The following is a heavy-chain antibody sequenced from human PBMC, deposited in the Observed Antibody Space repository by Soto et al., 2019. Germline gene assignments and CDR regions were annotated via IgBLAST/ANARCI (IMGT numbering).Heavy chain of an antibody. CDR1: GFTFSSYE. V-gene: IGHV3-48*03. D-gene: IGHD3-22*01. CDR2: IRSSGRSI. Sequence: GGSLRLSCVGSGFTFSSYEMNWVRQAPGKGLEWVSNIRSSGRSINYADSVMGRFTISRDNAKNSLYLQMNSLRAEDTAVYYCTRVRDSNDYWGQGTLVTVSS. J-gene: IGHJ4*02. CDR3: TRVRDSNDY.